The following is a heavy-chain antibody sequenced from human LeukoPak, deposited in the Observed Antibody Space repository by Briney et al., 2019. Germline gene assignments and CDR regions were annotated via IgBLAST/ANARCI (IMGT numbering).Heavy chain of an antibody. D-gene: IGHD5-12*01. CDR1: GGTFSSYA. Sequence: ASVNVSCKASGGTFSSYAISWVRQAPGQGLEWMGGVITIFGTANYAQKFQGRVTITAGESTSTAYMEVSSLRSEDTAVYYCARETRYSGYDCLDYWGQGTLVTVSS. CDR2: VITIFGTA. V-gene: IGHV1-69*13. CDR3: ARETRYSGYDCLDY. J-gene: IGHJ4*02.